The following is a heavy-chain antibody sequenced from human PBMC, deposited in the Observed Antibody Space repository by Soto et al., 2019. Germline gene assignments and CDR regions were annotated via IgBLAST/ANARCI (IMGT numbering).Heavy chain of an antibody. D-gene: IGHD1-26*01. CDR3: ASEVGAAYNWFDP. J-gene: IGHJ5*02. CDR1: GGTFSSYA. CDR2: IIPIFGTA. V-gene: IGHV1-69*06. Sequence: QVQLVQSGAEVKKPGSSVKVSCKASGGTFSSYAISWVRQAPGQGLEWMGGIIPIFGTANYAQKFQGRVTITADKSTSTAYMGLRSLRSEDTAVYDCASEVGAAYNWFDPWGQGTLVTVSS.